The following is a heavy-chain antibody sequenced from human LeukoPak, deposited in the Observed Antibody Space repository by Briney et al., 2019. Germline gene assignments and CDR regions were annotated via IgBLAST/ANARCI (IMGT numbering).Heavy chain of an antibody. Sequence: GESLKISCKGSGYSFTNFWIGWVRQMPGKGLEWMGNIYPGDSDTRYSPSFEGQVTISADKSISTVYLQWGSLKASDTAMYYCARTIGSSWSPNDYWGQGTLVTVSS. D-gene: IGHD6-13*01. V-gene: IGHV5-51*01. CDR2: IYPGDSDT. CDR1: GYSFTNFW. CDR3: ARTIGSSWSPNDY. J-gene: IGHJ4*02.